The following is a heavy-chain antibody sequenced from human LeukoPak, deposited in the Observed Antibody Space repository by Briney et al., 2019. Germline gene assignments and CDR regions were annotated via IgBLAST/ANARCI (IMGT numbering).Heavy chain of an antibody. Sequence: GGSLRLSCAASGFTFSRYAMSWGRQAPGKGLEWVSGLSGSGDSAYYADSVKGRFTISRDNSKNTLYLQMNTLRAEDTAVYYCAKDREYSYVYDASDICGQGALVSASS. D-gene: IGHD3-16*01. CDR3: AKDREYSYVYDASDI. CDR2: LSGSGDSA. J-gene: IGHJ3*02. CDR1: GFTFSRYA. V-gene: IGHV3-23*01.